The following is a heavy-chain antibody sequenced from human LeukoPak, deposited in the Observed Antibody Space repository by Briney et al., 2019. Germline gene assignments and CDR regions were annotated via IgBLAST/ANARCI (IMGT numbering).Heavy chain of an antibody. CDR3: AKAMVLYYYYYMDV. V-gene: IGHV3-30*02. J-gene: IGHJ6*03. D-gene: IGHD3-10*01. Sequence: SVKGRFTISRDNSKNTLYLQMNSLRAEDTAVYYCAKAMVLYYYYYMDVWGKGTTVTVSS.